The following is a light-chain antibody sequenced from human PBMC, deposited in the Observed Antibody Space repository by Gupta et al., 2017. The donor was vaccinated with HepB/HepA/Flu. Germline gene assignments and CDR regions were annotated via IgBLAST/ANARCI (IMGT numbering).Light chain of an antibody. CDR3: QQYDSSLCS. Sequence: EIVLTQSPGTLSLSPEERATLSCRASQSVSSSYLAWYQQKPGQAPRLLIYGASSRATGIPDRFSGSGSGTDFTLTISRLEPEDFAVYYCQQYDSSLCSFGQGTKLEIK. CDR1: QSVSSSY. CDR2: GAS. V-gene: IGKV3-20*01. J-gene: IGKJ2*04.